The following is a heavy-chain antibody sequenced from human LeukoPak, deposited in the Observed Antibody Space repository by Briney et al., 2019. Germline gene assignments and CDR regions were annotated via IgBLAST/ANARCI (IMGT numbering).Heavy chain of an antibody. Sequence: SETLSITCTVSGGSISSSSYYWGWIRQPPGKGLEWIGSIYYSGSTISVDTSKNQFSLKLSSVTAADTAVYYCARAFRVGPAAAAHMDDAFDIWGQGTMVTVSS. V-gene: IGHV4-39*01. D-gene: IGHD6-13*01. CDR2: IYYSG. CDR3: ARAFRVGPAAAAHMDDAFDI. CDR1: GGSISSSSYY. J-gene: IGHJ3*02.